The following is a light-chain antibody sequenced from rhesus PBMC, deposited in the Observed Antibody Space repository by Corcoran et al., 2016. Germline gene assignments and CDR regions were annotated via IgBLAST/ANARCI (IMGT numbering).Light chain of an antibody. J-gene: IGKJ2*01. Sequence: DIQMTQSPSSLSASVGDTVTITCRASQGISSWLAWYQQTPGKASKLLIYKASSLQSGVPSRFSGSGAGTDFTLTITSLQSEDFATYFCQQYTSRPYSFGPGTKVEIK. V-gene: IGKV1-22*01. CDR2: KAS. CDR1: QGISSW. CDR3: QQYTSRPYS.